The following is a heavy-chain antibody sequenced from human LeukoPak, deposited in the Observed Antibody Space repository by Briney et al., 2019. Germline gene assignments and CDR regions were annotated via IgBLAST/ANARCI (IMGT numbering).Heavy chain of an antibody. CDR2: IYTSGST. CDR3: ARTTTVTTPYNWFDP. V-gene: IGHV4-4*07. CDR1: GGSISSYY. Sequence: SETLSLTCSVSGGSISSYYWSWIRQPAGKGLEWIGRIYTSGSTNYNPSLKSRVTMSVDTSKNQFSLKLSSLTAADTAVYYCARTTTVTTPYNWFDPWGQGTLVTVSS. J-gene: IGHJ5*02. D-gene: IGHD4-17*01.